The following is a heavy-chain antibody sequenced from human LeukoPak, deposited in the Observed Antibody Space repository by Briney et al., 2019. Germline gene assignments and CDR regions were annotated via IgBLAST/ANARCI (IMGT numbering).Heavy chain of an antibody. V-gene: IGHV3-48*03. CDR3: ALWKYGNSPLDF. J-gene: IGHJ4*02. CDR1: GFTFSGYE. CDR2: ISSSGSTI. Sequence: GGSLRLSCAASGFTFSGYEVNWVRQAPGKGLEWVSCISSSGSTIYYADSVKGRFTISRDNAKNSLYLQMNSLRAEDTAVYYCALWKYGNSPLDFWGQGTLVTVSS. D-gene: IGHD6-6*01.